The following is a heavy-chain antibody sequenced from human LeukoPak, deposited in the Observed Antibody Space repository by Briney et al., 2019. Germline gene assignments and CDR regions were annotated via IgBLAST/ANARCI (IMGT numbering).Heavy chain of an antibody. CDR1: GFTFSSYS. CDR2: ISSSSSYI. V-gene: IGHV3-21*01. D-gene: IGHD2-2*01. CDR3: AREYCSTTSCYYHMDV. J-gene: IGHJ6*03. Sequence: GGSLRLSCAASGFTFSSYSMNWVRQAPGKGLEWVSSISSSSSYIYYADSVKGRFTISRDNAKNSLYLQMNSLRAEDTAVYYCAREYCSTTSCYYHMDVWGKGTTVTVSS.